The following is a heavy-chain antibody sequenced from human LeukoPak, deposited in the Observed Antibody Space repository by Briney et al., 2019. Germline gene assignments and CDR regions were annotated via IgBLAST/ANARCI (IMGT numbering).Heavy chain of an antibody. Sequence: SETLSLTCTVSGGSISTYYWSWIRQPPGKGLEWIGHIDYSGSTNYNPSLKSRVTISPDTSEIQFSLKLSSMTAADTAVYYCARSQGVVTPFDYWGRGTLVTVSS. CDR2: IDYSGST. J-gene: IGHJ4*02. D-gene: IGHD2-21*02. CDR1: GGSISTYY. CDR3: ARSQGVVTPFDY. V-gene: IGHV4-59*01.